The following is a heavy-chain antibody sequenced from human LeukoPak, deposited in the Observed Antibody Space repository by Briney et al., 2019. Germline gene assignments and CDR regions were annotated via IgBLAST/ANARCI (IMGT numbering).Heavy chain of an antibody. CDR2: INTDGSNT. D-gene: IGHD6-19*01. CDR3: AKSSSGWSRGYFDY. J-gene: IGHJ4*02. CDR1: GFTFSSYW. Sequence: GGSLRLSCAASGFTFSSYWMHWVRQAPGKGLVWVSRINTDGSNTSYADSVKGRFTISRDNAKNTLYLQMNSLRAEDTAVYYCAKSSSGWSRGYFDYWGQGTLVTVSS. V-gene: IGHV3-74*01.